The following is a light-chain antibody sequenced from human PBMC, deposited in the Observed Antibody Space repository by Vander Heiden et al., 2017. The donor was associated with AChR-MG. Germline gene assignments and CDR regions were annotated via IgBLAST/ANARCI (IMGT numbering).Light chain of an antibody. CDR3: QQRYSVPLT. Sequence: IQMTQSQSSRSASVGDRVTITCRASQSISNYLNWYQQKPGKAPKLLIYTASSLQSAVPSRFGGSGSGTDFTLTISSLQPEDFATYYCQQRYSVPLTFGGGPKVEIK. CDR2: TAS. J-gene: IGKJ4*01. CDR1: QSISNY. V-gene: IGKV1-39*01.